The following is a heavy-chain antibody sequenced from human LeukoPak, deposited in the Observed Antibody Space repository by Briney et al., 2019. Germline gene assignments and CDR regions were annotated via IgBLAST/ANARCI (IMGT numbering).Heavy chain of an antibody. CDR2: IYHSGST. D-gene: IGHD1-26*01. V-gene: IGHV4-4*02. CDR1: GGSISSSNW. J-gene: IGHJ5*02. CDR3: ARRYSGPYVSGWFDP. Sequence: SETLSLTCAVSGGSISSSNWWSWVRQPPGKGLEWIGEIYHSGSTNYNPSLKSRVTISVDKSKNQFSLKLSSVTAADTAVYYCARRYSGPYVSGWFDPWGQGTLVTVSS.